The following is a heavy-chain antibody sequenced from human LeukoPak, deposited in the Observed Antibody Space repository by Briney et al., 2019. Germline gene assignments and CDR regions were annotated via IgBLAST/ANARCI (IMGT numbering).Heavy chain of an antibody. CDR1: GYSFTSYW. CDR2: IYPGDSDT. Sequence: GESLKISCKGSGYSFTSYWIGWVRQMPGKGLEWMGIIYPGDSDTIYNPSFQGQVAISADKSISTAYLQWSSLKASDTAMYYCASVVYYDFWSGDFDYWGQGTLVTVSS. D-gene: IGHD3-3*01. V-gene: IGHV5-51*01. CDR3: ASVVYYDFWSGDFDY. J-gene: IGHJ4*02.